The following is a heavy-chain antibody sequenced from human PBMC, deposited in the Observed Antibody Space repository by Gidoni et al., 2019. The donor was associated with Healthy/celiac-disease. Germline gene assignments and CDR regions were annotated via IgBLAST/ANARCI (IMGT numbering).Heavy chain of an antibody. D-gene: IGHD2-15*01. Sequence: VQLVQSGAEGTKPGESLKISCKRSGYSFTSYWIGWVRQMPGKGLEWMGIIYPSDPDTRYSPSFRGQVNISGAKSISTAYLQWSSLKASDTAMYYYARLPGYCSGGSCYDFDYWGQGTLVTVSS. CDR2: IYPSDPDT. J-gene: IGHJ4*02. CDR3: ARLPGYCSGGSCYDFDY. CDR1: GYSFTSYW. V-gene: IGHV5-51*01.